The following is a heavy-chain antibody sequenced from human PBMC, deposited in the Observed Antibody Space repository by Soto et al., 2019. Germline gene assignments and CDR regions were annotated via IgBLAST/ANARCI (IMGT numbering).Heavy chain of an antibody. V-gene: IGHV3-21*01. Sequence: PGGSLRLPCAPPGFTFSSYSMNWVRQAPGKGLEWVSSIISSSRYIYYADSVKCRFTISRDNAKNSLYLQMNSLRSEDTAVYYCATLPPHDAFDIWGQGTMVTVSS. CDR2: IISSSRYI. CDR1: GFTFSSYS. J-gene: IGHJ3*02. CDR3: ATLPPHDAFDI.